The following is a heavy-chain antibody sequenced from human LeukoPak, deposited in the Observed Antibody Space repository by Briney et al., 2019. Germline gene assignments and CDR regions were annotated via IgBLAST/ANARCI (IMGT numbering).Heavy chain of an antibody. CDR3: ARDQSLVAYSSTWFDY. CDR2: ISAYNGNT. Sequence: AASVKVSCTASGYTFTNYGISWVRQAPGQGNEWMGWISAYNGNTDYAQNLQGRVTMTTDTLTSTAYMELRSLRSDDTAVYYCARDQSLVAYSSTWFDYWGQGTPVTVSS. V-gene: IGHV1-18*01. D-gene: IGHD6-13*01. CDR1: GYTFTNYG. J-gene: IGHJ4*02.